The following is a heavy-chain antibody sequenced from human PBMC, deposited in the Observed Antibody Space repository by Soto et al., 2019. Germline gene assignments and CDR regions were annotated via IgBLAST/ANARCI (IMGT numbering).Heavy chain of an antibody. V-gene: IGHV4-59*11. J-gene: IGHJ4*02. CDR2: IYHSGAL. CDR3: ARKDYPYSSPSFGY. D-gene: IGHD6-13*01. CDR1: GGSMNSHY. Sequence: PSETLSLTCTVSGGSMNSHYWAWIRQPPGKGMEWIGYIYHSGALNYSPSLESRVTLSIDTSKNQFSLRLNSVTAADTAIYYCARKDYPYSSPSFGYWGQGTLVTV.